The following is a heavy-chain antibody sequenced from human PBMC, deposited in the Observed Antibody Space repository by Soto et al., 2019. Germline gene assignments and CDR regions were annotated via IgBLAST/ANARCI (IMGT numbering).Heavy chain of an antibody. CDR1: GGTSTRYA. Sequence: QERLVQSGAEVRKPGSSVKVSCKVTGGTSTRYAINWVRQAPGQGLEWMGGIVPMFRTSKNAQKFQGRVTITADPSTNTAYMELRSLRSEDTAVYYCNRGSEYDFSSGYLWGQGTLVSVSS. D-gene: IGHD3-3*01. J-gene: IGHJ4*02. V-gene: IGHV1-69*01. CDR3: NRGSEYDFSSGYL. CDR2: IVPMFRTS.